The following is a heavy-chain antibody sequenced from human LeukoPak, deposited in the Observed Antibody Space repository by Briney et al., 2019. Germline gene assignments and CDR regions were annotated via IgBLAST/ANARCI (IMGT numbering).Heavy chain of an antibody. CDR3: ARGSSIAAAGYYFDY. J-gene: IGHJ4*02. Sequence: SVKVSCKASGGTFSRHTISWVRQAPGQGLEWMGGIIPIFGTANYAQKFQGRVTITADESTSTAYMELSSLRSEDTAVYYCARGSSIAAAGYYFDYWGQGTLVTVSS. V-gene: IGHV1-69*13. CDR1: GGTFSRHT. D-gene: IGHD6-13*01. CDR2: IIPIFGTA.